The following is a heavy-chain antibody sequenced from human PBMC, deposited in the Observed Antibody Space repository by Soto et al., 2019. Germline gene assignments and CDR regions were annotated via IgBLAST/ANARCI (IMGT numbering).Heavy chain of an antibody. CDR3: ARHLPYYYDSSGYYSGGYYYGMDV. D-gene: IGHD3-22*01. Sequence: QVQLQESGPGLVKPSETLSLTCTVSGGSISSYYWSWIRQPPGKGLEWIGYIYYSGSTNYNPSLKSRVTISVDTSKTQFSLKLSSVTAADTAVYYCARHLPYYYDSSGYYSGGYYYGMDVWGQGTTVTVSS. CDR2: IYYSGST. CDR1: GGSISSYY. J-gene: IGHJ6*02. V-gene: IGHV4-59*08.